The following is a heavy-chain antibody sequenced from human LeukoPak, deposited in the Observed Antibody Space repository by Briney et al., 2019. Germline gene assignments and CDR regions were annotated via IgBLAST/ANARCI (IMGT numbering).Heavy chain of an antibody. V-gene: IGHV7-4-1*02. CDR1: GYTFTSYA. CDR2: INTNTGNP. J-gene: IGHJ4*02. D-gene: IGHD4-17*01. CDR3: ARETRYGDFLPPLRY. Sequence: ASVKVSCKAYGYTFTSYAKNWVRQAPGQGLEWMGWINTNTGNPTYAQGFTGRFVFSLDTSVSTAYLQISSLKAEDTAVYYCARETRYGDFLPPLRYWGQGTLVTVSS.